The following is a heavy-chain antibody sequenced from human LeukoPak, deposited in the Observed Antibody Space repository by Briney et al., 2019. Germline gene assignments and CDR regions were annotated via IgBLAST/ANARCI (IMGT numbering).Heavy chain of an antibody. CDR1: GGTFSSYA. J-gene: IGHJ6*03. CDR3: ASAVAGAVAGLGYYYYMDV. D-gene: IGHD6-19*01. V-gene: IGHV1-69*13. CDR2: IIPIFGTA. Sequence: SVKVSCKASGGTFSSYAISWVRQAPGQGLEWMGGIIPIFGTANYAQKFQGRVTITADESTSTAYVELSSLRSEDTAVYYCASAVAGAVAGLGYYYYMDVWGKGTTVTISS.